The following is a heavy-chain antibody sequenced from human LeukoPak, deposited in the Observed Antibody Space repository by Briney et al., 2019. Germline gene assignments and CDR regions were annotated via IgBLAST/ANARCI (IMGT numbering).Heavy chain of an antibody. CDR2: ISIGSTHI. D-gene: IGHD1-1*01. CDR1: GFTFSNFY. CDR3: ARGLQYNDAFDI. J-gene: IGHJ3*02. V-gene: IGHV3-21*01. Sequence: GGSLRLSCAASGFTFSNFYMNWVRQAPGKGLEWVSTISIGSTHILYADSVKGRFTISRDNAKNSLYLQMNSLRVEDTAVYYCARGLQYNDAFDIWGQGTMVTVSS.